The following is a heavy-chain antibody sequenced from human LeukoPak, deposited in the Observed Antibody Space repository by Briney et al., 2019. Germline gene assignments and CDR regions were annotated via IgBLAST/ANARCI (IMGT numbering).Heavy chain of an antibody. Sequence: SETLSLTCTVSGGSISSYYWSWIRQPPGKGLEWIGYIYYSGSTNYNPSLKSRVTISVDTSKNQFSLKLSSVTAADTAVYYCATSKGGYNWNYGAFDIWAKGQWSPSLQ. CDR3: ATSKGGYNWNYGAFDI. D-gene: IGHD1-7*01. CDR1: GGSISSYY. V-gene: IGHV4-59*01. CDR2: IYYSGST. J-gene: IGHJ3*02.